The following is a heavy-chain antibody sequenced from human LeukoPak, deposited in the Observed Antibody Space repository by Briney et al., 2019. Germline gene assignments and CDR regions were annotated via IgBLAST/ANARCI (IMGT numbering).Heavy chain of an antibody. J-gene: IGHJ4*02. CDR1: GGSFSGYY. CDR3: AGGVGATVLDY. V-gene: IGHV4-34*01. CDR2: INHSGST. D-gene: IGHD1-26*01. Sequence: SETLSLTCAVYGGSFSGYYWSWIRQPPGKGLEWIGEINHSGSTYYNPSLKSRVTISVDTSKNQFSLKLSSVTAADTAVYYCAGGVGATVLDYWGQGTLVTVSS.